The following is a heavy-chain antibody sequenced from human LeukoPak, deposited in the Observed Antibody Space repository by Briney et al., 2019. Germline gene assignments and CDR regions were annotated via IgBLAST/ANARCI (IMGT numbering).Heavy chain of an antibody. D-gene: IGHD3-22*01. CDR2: ISAYNGNT. CDR1: GYTFTSYG. Sequence: GASVKVSCKASGYTFTSYGISWARQAPGQGLEWMGWISAYNGNTNYAQKLQGRATMTTDTSTSTAYMELRSLRSDDTAVYYCARDLRYYDSSGYRWGQGTLVTVSS. J-gene: IGHJ5*02. V-gene: IGHV1-18*01. CDR3: ARDLRYYDSSGYR.